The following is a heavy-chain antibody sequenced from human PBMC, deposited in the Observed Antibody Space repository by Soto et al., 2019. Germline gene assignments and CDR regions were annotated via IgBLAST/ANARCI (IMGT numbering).Heavy chain of an antibody. V-gene: IGHV3-43*01. CDR2: ISWDGGST. Sequence: GGSLRLSCAASGFTFDDYTMHWVRQAPGKGLEWVSLISWDGGSTYYADSVKGRFTISRDNSKNSLYLQMNSLRTEDTALYYCAKDIKVRGFGELLSPFDYWGQGTLVTVSS. D-gene: IGHD3-10*01. J-gene: IGHJ4*02. CDR3: AKDIKVRGFGELLSPFDY. CDR1: GFTFDDYT.